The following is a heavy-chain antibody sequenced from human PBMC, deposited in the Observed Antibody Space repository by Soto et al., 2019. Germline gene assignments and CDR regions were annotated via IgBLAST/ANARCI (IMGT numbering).Heavy chain of an antibody. V-gene: IGHV1-24*01. Sequence: ASVKVSCKVSGYTLTELSMHWVRQAPGKGLEWMGGFDPEDGETIYAQKFQGRVTMTEDTSTDTAYMELSSLRSEDTAVYYCATVQPDVAAAGLDAFDIWGQGTMVTVSS. J-gene: IGHJ3*02. D-gene: IGHD6-13*01. CDR1: GYTLTELS. CDR2: FDPEDGET. CDR3: ATVQPDVAAAGLDAFDI.